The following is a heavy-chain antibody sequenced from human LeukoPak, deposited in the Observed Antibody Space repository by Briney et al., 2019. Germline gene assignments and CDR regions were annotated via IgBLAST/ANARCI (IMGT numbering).Heavy chain of an antibody. D-gene: IGHD3-22*01. CDR3: ARDFSYYDSLDY. V-gene: IGHV3-21*01. CDR2: ISSSSSYI. CDR1: GFTFSTYN. Sequence: GGSLRLSCAASGFTFSTYNMNWVRQAPGKGLEWVSSISSSSSYIYYADSVKGRFTISRDNAKNSLFLQMNSLRAEDTAVYYCARDFSYYDSLDYWGQGTLVTVSS. J-gene: IGHJ4*02.